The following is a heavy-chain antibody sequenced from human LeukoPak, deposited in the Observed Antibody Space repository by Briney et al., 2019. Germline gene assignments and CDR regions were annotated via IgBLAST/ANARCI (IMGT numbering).Heavy chain of an antibody. D-gene: IGHD3-22*01. CDR2: IYYSGST. J-gene: IGHJ4*02. V-gene: IGHV4-39*07. Sequence: PSETLSLTCTVSGGSISSSSYYWGWIRQPPGKGLEWIGSIYYSGSTYYNPSLKSRVTISVDTSKNQFSLKLSSVTAADTAVYSCARVPMIVVVGLAYWGQGTLVTVSS. CDR1: GGSISSSSYY. CDR3: ARVPMIVVVGLAY.